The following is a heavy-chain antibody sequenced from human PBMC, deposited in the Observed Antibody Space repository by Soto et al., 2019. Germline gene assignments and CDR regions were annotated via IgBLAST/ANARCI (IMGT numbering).Heavy chain of an antibody. CDR1: GFSLSSSGMG. CDR3: AHAGDYDLLTFDH. D-gene: IGHD4-17*01. Sequence: QITLKESGPTLVRPAQTLTLTCGFSGFSLSSSGMGLAWIRQPPGKALEWLALIYWDDDKRYSPSLKDRLAISQDTSSNQVVLTITHMDPGDTATYFCAHAGDYDLLTFDHWGPGTLVTVSS. V-gene: IGHV2-5*02. CDR2: IYWDDDK. J-gene: IGHJ4*02.